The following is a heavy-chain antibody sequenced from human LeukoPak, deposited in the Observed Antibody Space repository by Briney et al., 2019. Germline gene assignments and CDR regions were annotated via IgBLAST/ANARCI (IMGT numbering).Heavy chain of an antibody. CDR2: ISYGGSDK. CDR1: GFTFSSYG. J-gene: IGHJ4*02. V-gene: IGHV3-30*18. D-gene: IGHD1-26*01. Sequence: GALRLSCAASGFTFSSYGMHWVRQAPGKGLEWVAVISYGGSDKYYADSVKGRFTISRDNSKNTLYLQVNSLRPEDTAIYYCAKDGGSYSWAAFDYWGQGTLVTVSS. CDR3: AKDGGSYSWAAFDY.